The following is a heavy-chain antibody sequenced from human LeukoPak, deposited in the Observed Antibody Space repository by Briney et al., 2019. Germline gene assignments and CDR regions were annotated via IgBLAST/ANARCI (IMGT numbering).Heavy chain of an antibody. D-gene: IGHD2-15*01. CDR3: ARMGGIGFDP. CDR2: IYYSGST. Sequence: SETLSLTCTVSGGSISSSSYYWGWIRQPPGKGLEWIGSIYYSGSTYYNPSLKSRVTISVDTSKNQFSLKLSSVTAADTAVYYCARMGGIGFDPWGQGTLVTVSS. CDR1: GGSISSSSYY. J-gene: IGHJ5*02. V-gene: IGHV4-39*07.